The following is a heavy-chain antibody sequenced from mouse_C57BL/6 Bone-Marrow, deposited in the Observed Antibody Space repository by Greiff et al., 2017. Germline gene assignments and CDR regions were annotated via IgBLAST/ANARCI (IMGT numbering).Heavy chain of an antibody. D-gene: IGHD2-1*01. J-gene: IGHJ3*01. CDR2: IWSGGST. CDR3: ARPFYYGNPFAY. Sequence: QVQLKESGPGLVQPSQSLSITCTVSGFSLTSYGVHWVRQSPGKGLEWLGVIWSGGSTDYNAAFISRLSISKDNSKSQVFFKMNRLQADDTAIYYCARPFYYGNPFAYWGQGTLVTVSA. V-gene: IGHV2-2*01. CDR1: GFSLTSYG.